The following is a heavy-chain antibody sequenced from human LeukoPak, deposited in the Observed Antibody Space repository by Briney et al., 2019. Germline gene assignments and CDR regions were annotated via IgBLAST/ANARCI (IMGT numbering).Heavy chain of an antibody. D-gene: IGHD3-10*01. J-gene: IGHJ6*02. CDR3: AREMYYYGSGPKIYYYYGMDV. V-gene: IGHV1-3*01. Sequence: ASVKVSCKASGYTFTSYAMHWVRQAPGQRLEWMGWINAGNGNTKYSQKFQGRVTITGDTSASTAYMELSSLRSEDTAVYYCAREMYYYGSGPKIYYYYGMDVWGQGTTVTVSS. CDR2: INAGNGNT. CDR1: GYTFTSYA.